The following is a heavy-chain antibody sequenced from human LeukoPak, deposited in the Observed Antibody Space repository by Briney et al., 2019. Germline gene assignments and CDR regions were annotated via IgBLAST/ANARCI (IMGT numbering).Heavy chain of an antibody. CDR2: ISWNSGSI. J-gene: IGHJ4*02. Sequence: PGGSLRLSCAASGFTFDDYAMHWVRHAPGKGLEWVSGISWNSGSIGYADSVKGRFTISRDNAKNSLYLQMNSLRAEDTALYYCAKDETVVPAAIGDWGQGTLVTVSS. V-gene: IGHV3-9*01. CDR1: GFTFDDYA. D-gene: IGHD2-2*02. CDR3: AKDETVVPAAIGD.